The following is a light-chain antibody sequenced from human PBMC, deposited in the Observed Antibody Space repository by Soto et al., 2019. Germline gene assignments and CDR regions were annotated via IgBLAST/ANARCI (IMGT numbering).Light chain of an antibody. CDR3: QQYGSYPRT. J-gene: IGKJ1*01. CDR1: ETITTS. CDR2: DAS. Sequence: DIQITQSPSTLSASVGDGVTITCRASETITTSLAWYQQQPGTAPKVLIYDASTLESGVPSRFSGSGSGTEFTLTISSLQPADFATYYCQQYGSYPRTFGQGTKVDIK. V-gene: IGKV1-5*01.